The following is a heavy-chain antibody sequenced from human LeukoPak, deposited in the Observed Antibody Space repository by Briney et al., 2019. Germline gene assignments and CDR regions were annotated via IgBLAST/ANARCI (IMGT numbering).Heavy chain of an antibody. V-gene: IGHV1-2*02. Sequence: ASVKVSCKGSGYTFTAYYMHWVRQAPGQGLEWMGWINPISGGTNYAQKFQGRVTMTRDTSISTAYMELSRLTSDDTAVYYCASPSHYCSGGSCYSNWFDPWGQGTLVTVSS. J-gene: IGHJ5*02. CDR3: ASPSHYCSGGSCYSNWFDP. D-gene: IGHD2-15*01. CDR1: GYTFTAYY. CDR2: INPISGGT.